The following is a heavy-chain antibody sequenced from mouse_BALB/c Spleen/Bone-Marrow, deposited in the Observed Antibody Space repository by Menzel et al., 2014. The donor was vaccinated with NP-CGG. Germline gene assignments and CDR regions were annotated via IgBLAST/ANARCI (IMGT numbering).Heavy chain of an antibody. V-gene: IGHV1-18*01. Sequence: VQLQQPGPEVVKPGASVKISCKTSGYTFTEYTMHWVKQSHGKSLEWIGGINPNNGGTTYNQKFKGKATLTVDKSSSTAYMELRSLTSEDSAVYYCARSYGYVRSWFAYWGQGTLVTVSA. CDR3: ARSYGYVRSWFAY. CDR2: INPNNGGT. D-gene: IGHD2-2*01. CDR1: GYTFTEYT. J-gene: IGHJ3*01.